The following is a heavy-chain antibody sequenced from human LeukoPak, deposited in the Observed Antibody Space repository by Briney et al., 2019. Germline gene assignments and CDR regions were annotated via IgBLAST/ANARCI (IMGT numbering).Heavy chain of an antibody. D-gene: IGHD3-22*01. CDR1: GYTFTTYY. CDR3: ARGSNYYYDVTADYPRY. J-gene: IGHJ4*02. V-gene: IGHV1-46*01. Sequence: GASVKVSFKTSGYTFTTYYIHWVRQAPGQGLEWLGIINPSGGTTTYAQKFQGRVTMTRDTSTSTVYMELNTLRSEDTAVYYCARGSNYYYDVTADYPRYWGQGTLVTVSS. CDR2: INPSGGTT.